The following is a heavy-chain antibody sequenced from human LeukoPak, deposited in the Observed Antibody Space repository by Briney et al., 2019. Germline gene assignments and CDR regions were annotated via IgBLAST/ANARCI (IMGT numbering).Heavy chain of an antibody. J-gene: IGHJ3*02. V-gene: IGHV1-8*01. Sequence: ASVKLSCKASVYTFTSHDINWVRQAPGQGLERRVWRNPNSGNTGYAQKFQGTVTMTRNTSISTAYMELNRLRAEDTAVYYCARVDIVVVPAAMNAFDIWGQGTMVTVSS. CDR2: RNPNSGNT. CDR1: VYTFTSHD. CDR3: ARVDIVVVPAAMNAFDI. D-gene: IGHD2-2*03.